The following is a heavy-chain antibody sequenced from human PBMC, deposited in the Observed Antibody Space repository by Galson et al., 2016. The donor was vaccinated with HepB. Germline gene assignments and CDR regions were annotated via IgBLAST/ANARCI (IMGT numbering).Heavy chain of an antibody. CDR1: GFAFDDNA. D-gene: IGHD3-10*01. V-gene: IGHV3-43*02. Sequence: SLRLSCAASGFAFDDNAMHWVRQAPGKGLEWVALISWDGRSPDYADSVRGRFTISRDNRQNILYLEMNSLTTEDTALYYCGKDWGSLWESSGKGMDVWGQGTTGIVSS. CDR2: ISWDGRSP. CDR3: GKDWGSLWESSGKGMDV. J-gene: IGHJ6*02.